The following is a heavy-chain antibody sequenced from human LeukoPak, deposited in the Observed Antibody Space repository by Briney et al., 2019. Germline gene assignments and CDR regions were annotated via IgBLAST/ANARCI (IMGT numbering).Heavy chain of an antibody. CDR2: IYYSGST. CDR3: ARGGGGVDY. J-gene: IGHJ4*02. Sequence: SEALSLTCTVSGGSISSHYWSWIRQPPGKGLEWIGYIYYSGSTNYNPSLKSRVTISVDTSKNQFSLKLSSVTAADTAVYYCARGGGGVDYWGQGTLVTVSS. V-gene: IGHV4-59*11. CDR1: GGSISSHY.